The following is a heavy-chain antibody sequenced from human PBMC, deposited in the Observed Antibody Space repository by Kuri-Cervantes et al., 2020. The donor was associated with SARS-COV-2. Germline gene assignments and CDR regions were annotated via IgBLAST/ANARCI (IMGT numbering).Heavy chain of an antibody. CDR3: ARENSGYDFYYYGMDV. Sequence: GGSLRLSCAASGFTFSGHWIHWVRQAPGKGLVWVSRINPDGSYTNNADSVKGRFTLSRDNAKNMLFLQMNSLRAEDTAVYYCARENSGYDFYYYGMDVWGQGTTVTCYS. J-gene: IGHJ6*01. CDR2: INPDGSYT. D-gene: IGHD5-12*01. V-gene: IGHV3-74*01. CDR1: GFTFSGHW.